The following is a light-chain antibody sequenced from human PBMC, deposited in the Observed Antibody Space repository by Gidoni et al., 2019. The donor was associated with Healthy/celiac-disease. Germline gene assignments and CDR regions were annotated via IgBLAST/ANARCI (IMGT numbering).Light chain of an antibody. J-gene: IGKJ3*01. Sequence: DIQKTQSPSPLSASVGERVTITCRASQGISNSLAWYQQKPGKAPKLLLYASSRLESVVPSRFSGSGSGTDYTLTISSLQPEDFATYYCQQYYSTPFTFGPGTKVDIK. CDR3: QQYYSTPFT. CDR1: QGISNS. CDR2: ASS. V-gene: IGKV1-NL1*01.